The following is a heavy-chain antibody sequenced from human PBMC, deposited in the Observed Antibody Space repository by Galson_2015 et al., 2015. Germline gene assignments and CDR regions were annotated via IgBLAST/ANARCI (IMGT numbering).Heavy chain of an antibody. CDR2: ISGSGGST. Sequence: SLRLSCAASGFTFSSYAMSWVRQAPGKGLEWVSAISGSGGSTYYADSVKGRFTISRDNSKNTLYLQMNSLRAEDTAVYYCVQLNSSSWYSYYYYYMDVWGKGTTVTVSS. D-gene: IGHD6-13*01. CDR3: VQLNSSSWYSYYYYYMDV. J-gene: IGHJ6*03. V-gene: IGHV3-23*01. CDR1: GFTFSSYA.